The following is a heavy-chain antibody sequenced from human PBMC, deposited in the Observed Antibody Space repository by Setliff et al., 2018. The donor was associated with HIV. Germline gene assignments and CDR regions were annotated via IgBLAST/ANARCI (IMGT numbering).Heavy chain of an antibody. CDR1: GFTFSSYE. CDR3: YQFDQ. J-gene: IGHJ4*02. Sequence: PGGSLRLSCAASGFTFSSYEMNWVRQAPGKGLEWLSYISSSGSTIYYADSVKGRFTVSRDNAKNSLYLQMNSLRAEDTAGYFPYQFDQWGQGTLVTVSS. V-gene: IGHV3-48*03. D-gene: IGHD2-2*01. CDR2: ISSSGSTI.